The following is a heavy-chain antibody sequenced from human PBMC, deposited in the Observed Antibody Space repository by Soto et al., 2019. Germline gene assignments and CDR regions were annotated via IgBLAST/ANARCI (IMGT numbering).Heavy chain of an antibody. D-gene: IGHD2-15*01. CDR1: GFIFRTYA. CDR3: AREYGIGGAAFEF. Sequence: QVQLVESGGGVVQPGRSRRLSCEASGFIFRTYAMHWVRQAPGKGLEWVAVISYDGSNRYYADSVKGRFTISRDNSKNTLYLQMNSLRAEDTAVYYCAREYGIGGAAFEFWGQGTMVTVSS. CDR2: ISYDGSNR. J-gene: IGHJ3*01. V-gene: IGHV3-30-3*01.